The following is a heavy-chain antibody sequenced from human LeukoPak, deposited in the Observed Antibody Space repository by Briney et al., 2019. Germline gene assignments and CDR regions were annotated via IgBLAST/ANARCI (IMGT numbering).Heavy chain of an antibody. D-gene: IGHD2-15*01. J-gene: IGHJ4*02. CDR2: IIPIFGTA. CDR1: GGTFSSYA. Sequence: ASVKVSCKASGGTFSSYAISWVRQAPGQGLEWMGGIIPIFGTANYAQKFQGRVTITADESTSTAYMELSSLRSEDTAVYYCAISFRYCSGGSCYAEPANFDYWGQGTLVTVSS. CDR3: AISFRYCSGGSCYAEPANFDY. V-gene: IGHV1-69*13.